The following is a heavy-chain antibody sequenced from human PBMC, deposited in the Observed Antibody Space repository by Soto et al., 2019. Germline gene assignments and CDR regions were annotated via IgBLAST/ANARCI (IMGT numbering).Heavy chain of an antibody. CDR1: GFTFFAYW. D-gene: IGHD4-17*01. V-gene: IGHV3-74*01. Sequence: EVQLVESGGGLVQPGGSLRLSCAASGFTFFAYWIHWVRQVPGKGLVWVSRINSDGSHTSYADSVRGRFTISRDNSKNTVYLQMNSLTAEDTAVYYWAKEGDYGDYAGENWFGSWGQGSLVTVSS. J-gene: IGHJ5*01. CDR3: AKEGDYGDYAGENWFGS. CDR2: INSDGSHT.